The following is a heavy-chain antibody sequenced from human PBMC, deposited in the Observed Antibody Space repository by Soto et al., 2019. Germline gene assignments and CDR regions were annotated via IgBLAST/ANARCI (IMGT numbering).Heavy chain of an antibody. J-gene: IGHJ4*02. D-gene: IGHD1-26*01. CDR2: INHSGST. CDR3: ARGRRSAVDGTKGSDYFDY. Sequence: SQTLSLTWAVDGGSFSGYYWSWIRQPPGKGLEWIGEINHSGSTKYNPSLKIRVTISVDTSKNQFSLQLSSVTAADTAVYYCARGRRSAVDGTKGSDYFDYWGQGTLVTGSS. CDR1: GGSFSGYY. V-gene: IGHV4-34*01.